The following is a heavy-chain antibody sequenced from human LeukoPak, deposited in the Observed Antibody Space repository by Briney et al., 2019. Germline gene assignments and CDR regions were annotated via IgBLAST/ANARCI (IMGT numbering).Heavy chain of an antibody. CDR3: ARDSTSGYYYYYMDV. Sequence: GGSLRLSCAASGFTFSSYSMNWVRQAPGKGLEWVSYISSSGSTIYYADSVKGRFTISRDNAKNSLYLQMNSLRAEDTAVYYCARDSTSGYYYYYMDVWGKGTTVTISS. CDR1: GFTFSSYS. J-gene: IGHJ6*03. V-gene: IGHV3-48*04. D-gene: IGHD3-10*01. CDR2: ISSSGSTI.